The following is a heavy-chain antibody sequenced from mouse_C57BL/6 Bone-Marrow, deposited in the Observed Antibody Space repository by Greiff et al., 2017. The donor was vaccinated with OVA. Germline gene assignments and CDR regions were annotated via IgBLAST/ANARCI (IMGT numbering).Heavy chain of an antibody. CDR3: VPYYYGSSYDWYFDV. D-gene: IGHD1-1*01. V-gene: IGHV14-3*01. J-gene: IGHJ1*03. CDR2: IDPANGNT. Sequence: VQLQESVAELVRPGASVKLSCTASGFNIKNTYMHWVKQRPEQGLEWIGRIDPANGNTKYAPKFQGKATITADTSSNTAYLQLSSLTSEDTAIYYCVPYYYGSSYDWYFDVWGTGTTVTVSS. CDR1: GFNIKNTY.